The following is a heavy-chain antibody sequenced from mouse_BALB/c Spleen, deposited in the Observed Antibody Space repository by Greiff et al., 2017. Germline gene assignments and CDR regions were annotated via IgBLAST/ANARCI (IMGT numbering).Heavy chain of an antibody. CDR3: ARRGSTTANFDY. Sequence: EVHLVESGGDLVKPGGSLKLSCAASGFTFSSYGMSWVRQTPDKRLEWVATISSGGSYTYYPDSVKGRFTISRDNAKNTLYLQMSSLKSEDTAMYYCARRGSTTANFDYWGQGTTLTVSS. CDR2: ISSGGSYT. V-gene: IGHV5-6*01. J-gene: IGHJ2*01. D-gene: IGHD1-2*01. CDR1: GFTFSSYG.